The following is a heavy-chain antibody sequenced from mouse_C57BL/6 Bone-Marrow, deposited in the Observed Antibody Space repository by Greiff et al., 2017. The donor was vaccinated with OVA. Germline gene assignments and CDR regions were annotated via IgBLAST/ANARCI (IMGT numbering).Heavy chain of an antibody. V-gene: IGHV7-3*01. J-gene: IGHJ4*01. CDR1: GFTFTDYY. D-gene: IGHD1-1*01. CDR3: ARPLRDGSSDYYAMDY. Sequence: EVKLEESGGGLVQPGGSLSLSCAASGFTFTDYYMSWVRQPPGKALEWLGFIRNKANGYTTEYSASVKGRFTISRDNSQSILYLQMNALRAEDSATYYCARPLRDGSSDYYAMDYWGQGTSVTVSS. CDR2: IRNKANGYTT.